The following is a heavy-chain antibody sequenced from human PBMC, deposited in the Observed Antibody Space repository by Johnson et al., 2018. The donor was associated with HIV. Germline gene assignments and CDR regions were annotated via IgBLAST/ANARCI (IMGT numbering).Heavy chain of an antibody. D-gene: IGHD4-23*01. CDR1: GFTFSDFY. CDR3: AGGRGWVTLNAFDM. CDR2: ISSSGGTI. V-gene: IGHV3-11*04. J-gene: IGHJ3*02. Sequence: QEQLVESGGGLVKPGGSLRLSCAVSGFTFSDFYMSWIRQAPGKGLEWVSYISSSGGTIYYADPVKGRFTISRDNAKNSLYLQMNRLRADDTAVYYCAGGRGWVTLNAFDMWGQGTLVTVSS.